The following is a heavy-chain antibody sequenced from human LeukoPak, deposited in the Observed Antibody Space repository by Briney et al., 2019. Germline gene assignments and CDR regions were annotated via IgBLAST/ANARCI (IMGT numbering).Heavy chain of an antibody. J-gene: IGHJ4*02. D-gene: IGHD6-13*01. Sequence: SETLSLTCTGSGGSISSSGFYWGWIRQPPGKGLDWVGNIYYSGTTYYSPSLKSRVTISVDASNNQFSLKLSSVTAADTAVYYCARHVFHSSTSYGPIDYWGQGTLVTVSA. V-gene: IGHV4-39*01. CDR2: IYYSGTT. CDR3: ARHVFHSSTSYGPIDY. CDR1: GGSISSSGFY.